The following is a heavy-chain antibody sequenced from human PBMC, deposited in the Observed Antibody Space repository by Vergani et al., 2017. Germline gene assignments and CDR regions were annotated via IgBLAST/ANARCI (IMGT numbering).Heavy chain of an antibody. CDR2: ISSSSSTI. CDR1: GFTFSSYS. J-gene: IGHJ6*02. V-gene: IGHV3-48*01. Sequence: VQLVESGGGVVQPGGSLRLSCAASGFTFSSYSMNWVRQAPGKGLEWVSYISSSSSTIYYADSVKGRFTISRDNAKNSLYLQMNSLRAEDTAVYYCARDHGADYYYYGMDVWGQGTTVTVSS. CDR3: ARDHGADYYYYGMDV. D-gene: IGHD1-26*01.